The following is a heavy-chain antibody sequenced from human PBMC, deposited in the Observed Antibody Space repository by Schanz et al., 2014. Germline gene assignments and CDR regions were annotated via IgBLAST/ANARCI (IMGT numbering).Heavy chain of an antibody. Sequence: QVHLEQSGPEVKKSGASVKLSCRASGYPFTNYYIHWVRQAPGQGLEWMGSVNPGGGSTSVAQRFQTRVALTRDTSTSTAYLGLTRLRFEDTAVYYCARGSLAGYVALLMAANDYWGQGTLLTVSS. D-gene: IGHD2-15*01. CDR2: VNPGGGST. CDR1: GYPFTNYY. CDR3: ARGSLAGYVALLMAANDY. V-gene: IGHV1-46*01. J-gene: IGHJ4*02.